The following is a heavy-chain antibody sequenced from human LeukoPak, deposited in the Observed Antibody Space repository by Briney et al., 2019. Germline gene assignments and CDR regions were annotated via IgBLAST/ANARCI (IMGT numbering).Heavy chain of an antibody. Sequence: SETLSLTCTVSGGSISSSSYYWGWIRQPPGKGLEWIGSIYYSGSTYYNPSLKSRVTISVDTSKKQFSLKLSSVTAADTAVYYCARVGTVTMAFDYWGQGTLVTVSS. V-gene: IGHV4-39*07. CDR1: GGSISSSSYY. CDR2: IYYSGST. D-gene: IGHD4-17*01. J-gene: IGHJ4*02. CDR3: ARVGTVTMAFDY.